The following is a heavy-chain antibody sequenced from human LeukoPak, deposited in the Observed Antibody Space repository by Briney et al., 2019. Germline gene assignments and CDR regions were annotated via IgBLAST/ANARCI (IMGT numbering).Heavy chain of an antibody. Sequence: SETLSLTCTVSGGSISSYYWSWIRQPPGKGLEWIGYIYYSGSTNYNPSLKSRVTVSVDTSKNQFSLKLSSVTAADTAVYYCARGRFAYYYDSSGYYYFDYWGQGTLVTVSS. D-gene: IGHD3-22*01. J-gene: IGHJ4*02. CDR1: GGSISSYY. CDR3: ARGRFAYYYDSSGYYYFDY. V-gene: IGHV4-59*01. CDR2: IYYSGST.